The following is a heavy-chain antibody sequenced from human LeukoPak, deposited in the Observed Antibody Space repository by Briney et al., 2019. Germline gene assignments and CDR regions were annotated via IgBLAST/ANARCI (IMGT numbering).Heavy chain of an antibody. CDR1: GYSISSGYY. V-gene: IGHV4-38-2*01. CDR3: ARHTPGLQSGY. J-gene: IGHJ4*02. D-gene: IGHD4-11*01. CDR2: IYHSGNT. Sequence: SETLSLTCAVSGYSISSGYYWSWIRPPPGKGLEWIGSIYHSGNTYYNPSLKSRVTISVDTSKNQLSLKVTSVTAADTAVYYCARHTPGLQSGYWGQGTLVTVSS.